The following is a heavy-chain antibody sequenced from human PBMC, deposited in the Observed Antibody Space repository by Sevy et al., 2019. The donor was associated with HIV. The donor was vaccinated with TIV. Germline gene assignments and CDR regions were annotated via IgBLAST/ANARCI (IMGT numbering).Heavy chain of an antibody. CDR1: GFTFSSYA. V-gene: IGHV3-30*04. CDR2: ISYDGSNK. CDR3: AREDIVVVVGLGMDV. Sequence: GGSLRLSCAASGFTFSSYAMHWVRQAPGKGLERVAVISYDGSNKYYADSVKGRFTISRDNSKNTLYLQMNSLRAEDTAVYYCAREDIVVVVGLGMDVWGQGTTVTVSS. D-gene: IGHD2-15*01. J-gene: IGHJ6*02.